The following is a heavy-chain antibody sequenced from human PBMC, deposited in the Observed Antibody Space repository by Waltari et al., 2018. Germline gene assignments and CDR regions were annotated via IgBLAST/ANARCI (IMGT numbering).Heavy chain of an antibody. CDR2: IYTSGST. V-gene: IGHV4-61*09. J-gene: IGHJ4*02. CDR1: GGSIRSGSSY. Sequence: QVQLQESGPGLVKPSQTLSLTCTVSGGSIRSGSSYWRWIRQPAGKGLEWIGYIYTSGSTNYNPSLKSRVTISVDTSKNQFSLKLSSVTAADTAVYYCARSSTVTMAFDYWGQGTLVTVSS. CDR3: ARSSTVTMAFDY. D-gene: IGHD4-17*01.